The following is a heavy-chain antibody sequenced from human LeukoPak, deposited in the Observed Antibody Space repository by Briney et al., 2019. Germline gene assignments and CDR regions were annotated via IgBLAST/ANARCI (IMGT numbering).Heavy chain of an antibody. CDR3: AKDRLVNIVPNTQFDY. D-gene: IGHD2/OR15-2a*01. Sequence: PGGSLRLSCVASGFAFNKYAMHWVRQAPGKGLEWLTFIRHDGSFKEYADSVKGRFIISRDNSKNTLYLQMNSLRAEDTAVYYCAKDRLVNIVPNTQFDYWGQGTLVTVSS. CDR2: IRHDGSFK. CDR1: GFAFNKYA. J-gene: IGHJ4*02. V-gene: IGHV3-30*02.